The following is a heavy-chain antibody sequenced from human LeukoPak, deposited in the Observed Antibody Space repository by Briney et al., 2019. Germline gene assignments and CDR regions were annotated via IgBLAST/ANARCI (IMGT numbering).Heavy chain of an antibody. D-gene: IGHD4-23*01. V-gene: IGHV4-59*08. Sequence: SETLSLTCTVACGSISHYFCSWIRQPPGKGLEWIGYINYSGNTNYNPSLKSRVTISVGTSKSQFSLKVNSVTAADTAVYYCARLNGGDWGQGTLVTVSS. CDR3: ARLNGGD. CDR1: CGSISHYF. J-gene: IGHJ4*02. CDR2: INYSGNT.